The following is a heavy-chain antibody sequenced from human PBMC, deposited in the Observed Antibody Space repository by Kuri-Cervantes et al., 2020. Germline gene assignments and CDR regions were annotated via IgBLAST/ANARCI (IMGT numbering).Heavy chain of an antibody. CDR3: TKALGWYFDL. CDR1: GFTFSDYY. V-gene: IGHV3-11*06. Sequence: GGSLRLSCAASGFTFSDYYMSWIRQAPGKGLEWVAAISSSSSHIYYGDSVKGRFTISRDNAKNSLFLQMNSLRAEDTAVYYCTKALGWYFDLWGLGTVVTVSS. CDR2: ISSSSSHI. J-gene: IGHJ2*01.